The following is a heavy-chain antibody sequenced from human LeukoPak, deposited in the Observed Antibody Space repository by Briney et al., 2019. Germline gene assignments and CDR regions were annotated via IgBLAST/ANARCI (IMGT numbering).Heavy chain of an antibody. V-gene: IGHV3-23*01. Sequence: GGSLRLSCAASGFTFSSYAMSWVRQAPGKGLEWVSAISASGGSTSYADSVKGRFTISRDNSKKTLFLQMNSLRAEDTAIYYCAKDGYYYGSGSHHYDYWGQGTLVTVSS. CDR2: ISASGGST. D-gene: IGHD3-10*01. J-gene: IGHJ4*02. CDR3: AKDGYYYGSGSHHYDY. CDR1: GFTFSSYA.